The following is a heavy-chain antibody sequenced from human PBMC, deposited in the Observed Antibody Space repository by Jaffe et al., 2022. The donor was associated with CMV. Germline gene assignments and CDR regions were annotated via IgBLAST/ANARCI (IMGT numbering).Heavy chain of an antibody. Sequence: EVQLVQSGAEVKKPGESLRISCKGSGYSFTSYWISWVRQMPGKGLEWMGRIDPSDSYTNYSPSFQGHVTISADKSISTAYLQWSSLKASDTAMYYCARYGGYSGYRGIAAAGTGGYYYMDVWGKGTTVTVSS. CDR2: IDPSDSYT. V-gene: IGHV5-10-1*03. D-gene: IGHD6-13*01. CDR3: ARYGGYSGYRGIAAAGTGGYYYMDV. J-gene: IGHJ6*03. CDR1: GYSFTSYW.